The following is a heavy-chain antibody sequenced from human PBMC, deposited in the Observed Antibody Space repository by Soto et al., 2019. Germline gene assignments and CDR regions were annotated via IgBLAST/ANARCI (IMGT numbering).Heavy chain of an antibody. CDR1: GGSIYRSGYY. V-gene: IGHV4-39*01. Sequence: RSLTCTVSGGSIYRSGYYWGWIRQPPGRGLEWIGNIDYNGVTYSNPSLKSRVTISRDTSKNQFSLKLTSVTAADTALYYCGKVLVGATGHTDYDSWGPGTLVTVSS. CDR3: GKVLVGATGHTDYDS. CDR2: IDYNGVT. D-gene: IGHD2-15*01. J-gene: IGHJ4*02.